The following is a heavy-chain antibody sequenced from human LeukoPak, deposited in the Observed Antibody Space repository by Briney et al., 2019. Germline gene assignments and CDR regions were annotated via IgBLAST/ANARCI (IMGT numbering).Heavy chain of an antibody. Sequence: SETPSLTCAVYGGSFSGYYWSWIRQPPGKGLEWIGEINHSGSTNYNPSLKSRVTISVDTSKNQFSLKLSSVTAADTAVYYCARGRGGCSSTSCPRAFDIWGQGTMVTVSS. CDR1: GGSFSGYY. CDR2: INHSGST. J-gene: IGHJ3*02. D-gene: IGHD2-2*01. V-gene: IGHV4-34*01. CDR3: ARGRGGCSSTSCPRAFDI.